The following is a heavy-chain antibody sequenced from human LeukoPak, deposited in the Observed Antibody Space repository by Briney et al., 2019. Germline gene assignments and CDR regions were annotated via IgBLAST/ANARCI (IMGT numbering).Heavy chain of an antibody. CDR2: INPNSGGT. D-gene: IGHD3-3*01. J-gene: IGHJ4*02. V-gene: IGHV1-2*02. CDR3: ATLSDFWSGYSGIDY. Sequence: ASVKVSCKASGYTFASYGISWVRQAPGQGLEWMGWINPNSGGTNYAQKFQGRVTMTRDTSISTAYMELSRLRSDDTAVYYCATLSDFWSGYSGIDYWGQGTLVTVSS. CDR1: GYTFASYG.